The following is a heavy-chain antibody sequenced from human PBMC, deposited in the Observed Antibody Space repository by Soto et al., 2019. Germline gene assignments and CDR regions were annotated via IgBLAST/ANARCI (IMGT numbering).Heavy chain of an antibody. CDR1: GYTFTSYY. Sequence: GASVKVSCKASGYTFTSYYMHWVRQAPGQGLEWMGIINPSGGSTSYAQKFQGRVTMTRDTSTSTVYMELSSLRSEDTPVYYCARDYGFWSGYHARDYWGQGTLVTVSS. J-gene: IGHJ4*02. CDR2: INPSGGST. CDR3: ARDYGFWSGYHARDY. V-gene: IGHV1-46*03. D-gene: IGHD3-3*01.